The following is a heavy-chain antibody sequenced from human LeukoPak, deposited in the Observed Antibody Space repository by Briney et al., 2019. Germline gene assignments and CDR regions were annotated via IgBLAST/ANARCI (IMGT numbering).Heavy chain of an antibody. D-gene: IGHD6-19*01. Sequence: PGGSLRLSCAASGFTFSNYWMHWVRQVPGKGLVWVSRSDGGGSSTSYADSVKGRFSISRDNAKSILYLQMNSLRAEDTAVYYCAKRLAMTGTYHFDYWGQGTLVTVSS. CDR2: SDGGGSST. J-gene: IGHJ4*02. CDR1: GFTFSNYW. CDR3: AKRLAMTGTYHFDY. V-gene: IGHV3-74*01.